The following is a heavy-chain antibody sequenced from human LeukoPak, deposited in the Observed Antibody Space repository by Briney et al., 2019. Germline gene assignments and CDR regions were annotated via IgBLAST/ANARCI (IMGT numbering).Heavy chain of an antibody. J-gene: IGHJ6*02. D-gene: IGHD3-9*01. CDR1: GYTFTGYY. CDR3: ARGIGVTGYYPYYYGMDV. Sequence: ASVKASCKASGYTFTGYYVHWVRQAPGQGLEWMGWINPNSGGTNYAQKFQGWVTMTRDTSISTAYMELSRLRSDDTAVYYCARGIGVTGYYPYYYGMDVWGQGTTVTVSS. CDR2: INPNSGGT. V-gene: IGHV1-2*04.